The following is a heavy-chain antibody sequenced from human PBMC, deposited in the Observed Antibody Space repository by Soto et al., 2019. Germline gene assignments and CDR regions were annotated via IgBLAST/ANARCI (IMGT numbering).Heavy chain of an antibody. V-gene: IGHV3-30*18. D-gene: IGHD2-21*02. CDR3: AKDRASAYCGGDCYQSEYFQH. CDR1: GFTFSSYG. Sequence: QVQLVESGGGVVQPGRSLRLSCAASGFTFSSYGMHWVRQAPGKGLEWVAVISYDGSNKYYADSVKGRFTISRDNSKNTLYLQMNSPRAEDTAVYYCAKDRASAYCGGDCYQSEYFQHWGQGTLVTVSS. CDR2: ISYDGSNK. J-gene: IGHJ1*01.